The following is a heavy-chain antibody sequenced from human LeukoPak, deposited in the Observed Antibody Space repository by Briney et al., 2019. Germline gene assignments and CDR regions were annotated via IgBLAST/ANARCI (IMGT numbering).Heavy chain of an antibody. CDR2: IGTAGDT. V-gene: IGHV3-13*04. CDR1: GFTFTNYD. CDR3: ARGIPAIAPLSAFDI. Sequence: PGGSLRLSCAASGFTFTNYDMHWVRHATGKGLEWVSAIGTAGDTYYPDSVEGRFTISRENAINSLYLQMNSLRDGDTAMYYCARGIPAIAPLSAFDIWGQGTVVTVSS. D-gene: IGHD6-13*01. J-gene: IGHJ3*02.